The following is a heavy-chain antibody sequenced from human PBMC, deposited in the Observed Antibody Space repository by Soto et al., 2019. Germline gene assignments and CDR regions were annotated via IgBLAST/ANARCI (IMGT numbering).Heavy chain of an antibody. J-gene: IGHJ6*02. CDR3: AGSYSGSYYYYYHYGMDV. D-gene: IGHD1-26*01. Sequence: SSETLSLTCTVSGGSISSSSYYWGWIRQPPGKGLEWIGSIYYSGSTYYNPSLKSRVTISVDTSKNQFSLKLSSVTAADTAVYYCAGSYSGSYYYYYHYGMDVWGQGTTVTVSS. CDR2: IYYSGST. V-gene: IGHV4-39*01. CDR1: GGSISSSSYY.